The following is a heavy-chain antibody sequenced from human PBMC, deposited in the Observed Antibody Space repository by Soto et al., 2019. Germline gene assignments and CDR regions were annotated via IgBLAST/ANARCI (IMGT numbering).Heavy chain of an antibody. V-gene: IGHV4-39*01. J-gene: IGHJ6*02. Sequence: SETLSLTFTVSSGSISSTSYSWPWIRQPPGKGLEWIGAIYHDGTTYYTESLKSRVSISVDTSKNQFSLKLNSVTAADTAVYFCARQGRNTKIVQVRHYAADFCGQGTAVTVSS. D-gene: IGHD3-22*01. CDR1: SGSISSTSYS. CDR2: IYHDGTT. CDR3: ARQGRNTKIVQVRHYAADF.